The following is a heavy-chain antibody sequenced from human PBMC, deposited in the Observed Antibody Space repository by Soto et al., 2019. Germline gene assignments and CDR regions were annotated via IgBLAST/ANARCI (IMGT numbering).Heavy chain of an antibody. CDR3: ARGIVVVPAAIRDPDFDY. CDR1: GGTFSSYA. V-gene: IGHV1-69*01. CDR2: IIPIFGTA. Sequence: QVQLVQSGAEVKKPGSPVKVSCKASGGTFSSYAISWVRQAPGQGLEWMGGIIPIFGTANYAQKFQGRVTITADESTSTAYMELSSLRSEDTAVYYCARGIVVVPAAIRDPDFDYWGQGTLVTVSS. J-gene: IGHJ4*02. D-gene: IGHD2-2*02.